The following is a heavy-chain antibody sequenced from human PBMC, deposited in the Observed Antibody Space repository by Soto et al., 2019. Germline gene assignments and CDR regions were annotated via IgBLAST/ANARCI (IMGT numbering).Heavy chain of an antibody. V-gene: IGHV3-23*01. CDR3: AKGRPEQWLVTDYFDY. D-gene: IGHD6-19*01. J-gene: IGHJ4*02. CDR2: ISGSGGST. Sequence: AGSLTLSCAVSGFTFSSYANSWVRHPPRQGLDWVSAISGSGGSTSYADSVKGRFTISRDNSKNTLYLQMNSLRAEDTAVYYCAKGRPEQWLVTDYFDYWGQGTLVTVS. CDR1: GFTFSSYA.